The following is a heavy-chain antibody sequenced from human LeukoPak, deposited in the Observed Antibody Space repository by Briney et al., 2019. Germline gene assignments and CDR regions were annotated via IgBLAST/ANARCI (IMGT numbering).Heavy chain of an antibody. Sequence: YPGGSLRLSCAASGFTFSNFAMSWVRQAPGKGLEWVSAIGPSAKNLYYTDSVKGRFTVSRDNSKNTLFLQTNSLRADDSAVYYCAKGPPRYNSVVGWFDPWGQGTLVTVSS. D-gene: IGHD1-20*01. J-gene: IGHJ5*02. V-gene: IGHV3-23*01. CDR2: IGPSAKNL. CDR1: GFTFSNFA. CDR3: AKGPPRYNSVVGWFDP.